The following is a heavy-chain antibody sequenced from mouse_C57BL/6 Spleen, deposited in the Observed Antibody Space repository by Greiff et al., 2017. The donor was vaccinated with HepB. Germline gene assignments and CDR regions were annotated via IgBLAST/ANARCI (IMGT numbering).Heavy chain of an antibody. Sequence: VQLQQPGAELVKPGASVKLSCKASGYTFTSYWMQWVKQRPGQGLEWIGEIDPSDSYTNYNQKFKGKATLTVDTSSSTAYMQLSSLTSEDSAVYYCARGEVLGREGDFDYWGQGPTLTVSS. J-gene: IGHJ2*01. V-gene: IGHV1-50*01. D-gene: IGHD4-1*01. CDR2: IDPSDSYT. CDR3: ARGEVLGREGDFDY. CDR1: GYTFTSYW.